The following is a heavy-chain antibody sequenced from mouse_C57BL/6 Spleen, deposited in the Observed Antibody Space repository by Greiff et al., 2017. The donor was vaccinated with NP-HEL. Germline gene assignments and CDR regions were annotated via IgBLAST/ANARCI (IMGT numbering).Heavy chain of an antibody. D-gene: IGHD2-1*01. CDR2: IYPGVGDP. CDR3: ARERVYYCIYYIGS. V-gene: IGHV1-82*01. Sequence: QVQLQQSGPELVKPGASVKISCKASGYAFSSSWMNWVKQRPGKGLEWIGRIYPGVGDPTYTGKFKGKATLPADKSSSTAYMQLRSLTSVDSAVYFCARERVYYCIYYIGSRGQGTTLTVSS. J-gene: IGHJ2*01. CDR1: GYAFSSSW.